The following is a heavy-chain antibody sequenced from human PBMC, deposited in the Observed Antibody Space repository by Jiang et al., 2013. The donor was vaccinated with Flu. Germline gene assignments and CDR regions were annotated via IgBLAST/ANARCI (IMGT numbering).Heavy chain of an antibody. CDR3: ARGLRGIDDYDI. J-gene: IGHJ3*02. Sequence: GLVKPSETLSLTCAVSGYSLSSAYYWGWIRQPPGKGLLWIGSFFRSGSTYYTPSLKSRVTISVDTSKNLFSLNLSSVTAADTAVCYCARGLRGIDDYDIWGQGTMVTVSS. D-gene: IGHD2-15*01. CDR1: GYSLSSAYY. V-gene: IGHV4-38-2*01. CDR2: FFRSGST.